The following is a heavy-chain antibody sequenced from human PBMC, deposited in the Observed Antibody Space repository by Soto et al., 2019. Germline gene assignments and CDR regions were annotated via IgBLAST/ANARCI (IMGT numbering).Heavy chain of an antibody. Sequence: EVQLLESGGGLVQPGGSLRLSCAASGFTFSSYAMSWVRQTPGKGLEWVSGISGGGGNTYYADSVTGRFTISRDNSRNTLYLQMNSLRAAVTAIYYCAKDRCAGGRFSGIAVAGIPSWGQGTLVTVSS. CDR1: GFTFSSYA. CDR2: ISGGGGNT. V-gene: IGHV3-23*01. J-gene: IGHJ5*02. CDR3: AKDRCAGGRFSGIAVAGIPS. D-gene: IGHD6-19*01.